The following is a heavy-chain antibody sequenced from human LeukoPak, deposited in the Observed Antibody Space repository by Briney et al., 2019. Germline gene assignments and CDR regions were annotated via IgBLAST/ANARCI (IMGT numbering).Heavy chain of an antibody. D-gene: IGHD3-3*01. CDR2: ISSSSSTI. CDR3: ASRYYDFWSGLDAFDI. Sequence: GGSLRLSCAASGFTFSSYSMNWVRQAPGKGLEWVSYISSSSSTIYYADSVKGRFTVSRDNAKNSLYLQMNSLRAEDTAVYYCASRYYDFWSGLDAFDIWGQGTMVTVSS. J-gene: IGHJ3*02. V-gene: IGHV3-48*01. CDR1: GFTFSSYS.